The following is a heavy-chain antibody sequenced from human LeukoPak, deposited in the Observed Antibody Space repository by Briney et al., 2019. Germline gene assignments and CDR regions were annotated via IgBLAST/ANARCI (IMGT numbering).Heavy chain of an antibody. CDR1: GGSISSGSYY. Sequence: SQTLSLTCTVSGGSISSGSYYWSWIRQPAGKGLEWIGRIYTSGSTNYNPSLKSRVTISVDTSKNQLSLKLSSVTAADTAVYYCARATGYYYGMDVWGQGTTVIVSS. J-gene: IGHJ6*02. V-gene: IGHV4-61*02. CDR2: IYTSGST. D-gene: IGHD3-10*01. CDR3: ARATGYYYGMDV.